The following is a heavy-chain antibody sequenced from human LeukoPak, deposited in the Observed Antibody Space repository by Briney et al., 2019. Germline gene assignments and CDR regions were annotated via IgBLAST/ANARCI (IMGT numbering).Heavy chain of an antibody. CDR1: GFTVTTNY. CDR3: AKARGFFGEPDFYYAMDV. Sequence: GGSLRLSCAASGFTVTTNYMSWDRQAPGKGLECVSSLETGGATHYADSVRGRFTISRDTSRNNLYLQMNSLRAEDTATYYCAKARGFFGEPDFYYAMDVWGQGTTVTVSS. J-gene: IGHJ6*02. CDR2: LETGGAT. D-gene: IGHD3-10*01. V-gene: IGHV3-66*01.